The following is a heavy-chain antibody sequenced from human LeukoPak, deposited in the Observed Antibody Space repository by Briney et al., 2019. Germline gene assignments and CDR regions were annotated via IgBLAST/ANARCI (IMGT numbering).Heavy chain of an antibody. J-gene: IGHJ6*02. V-gene: IGHV1-69*04. CDR1: GGTFSSYA. Sequence: GASVKVSCKASGGTFSSYAISWVRQAPGQGLEWMGRIIPILGIANYAQKFQGRVTITADKSTSTACMELSSLRSEDTAVYYCARGRTTVTTHYYYGMDVWGQGTTVTVSS. CDR2: IIPILGIA. CDR3: ARGRTTVTTHYYYGMDV. D-gene: IGHD4-17*01.